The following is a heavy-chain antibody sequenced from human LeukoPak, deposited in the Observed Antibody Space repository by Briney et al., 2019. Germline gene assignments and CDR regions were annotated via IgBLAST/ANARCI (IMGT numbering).Heavy chain of an antibody. V-gene: IGHV3-7*01. CDR3: VRGAYYAAY. CDR1: AFTIRNTW. CDR2: IKQDGSEK. J-gene: IGHJ4*02. Sequence: GGSLRLSCAASAFTIRNTWMSWVRQTPGKGLEWVANIKQDGSEKNYVDSVKGRFTISRDNVKNALYLQMNSLRVEDTGIYYCVRGAYYAAYWGQGTLVTVSS. D-gene: IGHD2/OR15-2a*01.